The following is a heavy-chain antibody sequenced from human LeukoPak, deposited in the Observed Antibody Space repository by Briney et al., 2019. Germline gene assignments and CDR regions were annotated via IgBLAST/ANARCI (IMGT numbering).Heavy chain of an antibody. D-gene: IGHD3-10*01. CDR2: INHSRST. V-gene: IGHV4-34*01. Sequence: SETLSLTCAVYGGSFSGYYWTWIRQPPGKGLEWVGEINHSRSTNYNPSLKSRVTISADTSKNQFSLKLSSVTAADTAVYYCARGTYYYGSGSYYESDYWGQGTLVTVSS. J-gene: IGHJ4*02. CDR3: ARGTYYYGSGSYYESDY. CDR1: GGSFSGYY.